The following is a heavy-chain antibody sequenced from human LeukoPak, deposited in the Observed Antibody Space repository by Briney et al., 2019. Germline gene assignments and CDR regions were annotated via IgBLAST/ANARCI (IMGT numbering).Heavy chain of an antibody. J-gene: IGHJ6*02. D-gene: IGHD2-2*01. V-gene: IGHV3-23*01. CDR3: AKGGRYCSSTSCGMDV. CDR1: GFTFSSYA. CDR2: ISGSGGST. Sequence: PGGSLRLSCAASGFTFSSYAMSWVRQAPGKGLEWVSAISGSGGSTYYADSVKGRFTISRDNSKNTLYLQVNSLRAEDTAVYYCAKGGRYCSSTSCGMDVWGQGTTVTVSS.